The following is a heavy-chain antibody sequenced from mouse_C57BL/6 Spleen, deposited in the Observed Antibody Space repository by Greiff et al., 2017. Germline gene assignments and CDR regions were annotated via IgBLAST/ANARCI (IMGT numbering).Heavy chain of an antibody. CDR3: ARYYYGSTRDPFGY. V-gene: IGHV1-55*01. CDR1: GYTFTSYW. D-gene: IGHD1-1*01. Sequence: QVQLQQPGAELVKPGASVKMSCKASGYTFTSYWITWVKQRPGQGLEWIGDIYPGSGSTNYNEKFKSKATLTVDTSSSTAYMQRSSLTSEDSAVYYCARYYYGSTRDPFGYWGQGTTLTVAS. J-gene: IGHJ2*01. CDR2: IYPGSGST.